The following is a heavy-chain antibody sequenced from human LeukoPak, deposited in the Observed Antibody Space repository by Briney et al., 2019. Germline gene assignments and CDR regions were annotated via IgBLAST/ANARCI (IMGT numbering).Heavy chain of an antibody. D-gene: IGHD4-23*01. CDR1: GGPISTYY. Sequence: SETLSLTCSVSGGPISTYYWSWIRQPPGKGLEWIGHIYYSGTTNYNPSLKSRVTISVDTSKNQFSLRLSSVTAADTAVYYCANKYGGNPFDSWGQGTLVTVSS. CDR3: ANKYGGNPFDS. J-gene: IGHJ4*02. CDR2: IYYSGTT. V-gene: IGHV4-59*08.